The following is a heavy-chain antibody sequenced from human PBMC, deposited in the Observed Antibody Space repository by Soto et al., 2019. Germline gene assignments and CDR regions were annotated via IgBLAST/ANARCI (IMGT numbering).Heavy chain of an antibody. J-gene: IGHJ6*03. D-gene: IGHD3-3*01. V-gene: IGHV4-34*01. Sequence: SETLSLTCAVYGGSFSAYYWSWLRPSPGKGLEWIGEINHSGSTNYNPSLKSRVTISVDTSKNQFSLKLSSVTAADTAVYYCARVRFDVWLTYYYYMDVWGKGTTVTVSS. CDR2: INHSGST. CDR1: GGSFSAYY. CDR3: ARVRFDVWLTYYYYMDV.